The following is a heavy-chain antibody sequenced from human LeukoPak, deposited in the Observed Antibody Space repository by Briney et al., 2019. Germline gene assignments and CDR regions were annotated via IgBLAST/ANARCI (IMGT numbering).Heavy chain of an antibody. CDR3: ARLQAVTPFDY. J-gene: IGHJ4*02. CDR2: IWYDGSNK. CDR1: GFTFSSYG. V-gene: IGHV3-33*01. D-gene: IGHD1-14*01. Sequence: GGSLRLSCAASGFTFSSYGMHWVRQAPGKGLEWVAVIWYDGSNKHYADSVKGRFTISRDNSKNTLYLQMNSLRAEDTAVYYCARLQAVTPFDYWGQGTLVTVSS.